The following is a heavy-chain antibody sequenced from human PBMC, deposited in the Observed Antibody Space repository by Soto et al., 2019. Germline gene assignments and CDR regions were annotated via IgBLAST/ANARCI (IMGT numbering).Heavy chain of an antibody. CDR3: ATPNCNGGSCSYDS. D-gene: IGHD2-15*01. Sequence: SETLSLTCAVSGGSISSYYHYWDWIRQPPGKGLEWIGSMYYSGSTYYSPSLWGRVTISVGTSNNHFSLKLNSVTAADTAVYYCATPNCNGGSCSYDSWGQGTLVTVSS. CDR1: GGSISSYYHY. CDR2: MYYSGST. J-gene: IGHJ4*02. V-gene: IGHV4-39*01.